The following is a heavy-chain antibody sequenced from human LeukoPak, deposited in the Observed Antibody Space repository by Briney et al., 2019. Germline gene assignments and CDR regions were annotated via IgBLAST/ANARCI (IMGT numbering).Heavy chain of an antibody. D-gene: IGHD3-22*01. CDR1: GFTFSSYA. V-gene: IGHV3-23*01. J-gene: IGHJ4*02. CDR3: AKGTHSVVITTVLDY. CDR2: ISGSGGST. Sequence: GGSLRLSCAASGFTFSSYAMSWVRQAPGKGLEWVSAISGSGGSTYYADSVKGRFTISRDNSKNTLYLQMNSLRAEDTAVYYCAKGTHSVVITTVLDYWGQGTLVTVSS.